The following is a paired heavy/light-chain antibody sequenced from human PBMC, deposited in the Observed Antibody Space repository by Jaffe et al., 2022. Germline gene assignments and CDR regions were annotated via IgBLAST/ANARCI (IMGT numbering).Light chain of an antibody. CDR2: GAS. Sequence: ETVLTQSPGTLFLTPGERATLSCRASQRISINYLAWYQHKPGQAPRLLIYGASRRATGIPDRFSGSGSGTDFTLTITRLEPEDFAVYYCQQYGSSPPYTFGQGTKLEI. J-gene: IGKJ2*01. CDR3: QQYGSSPPYT. V-gene: IGKV3-20*01. CDR1: QRISINY.
Heavy chain of an antibody. CDR2: IQYNSDK. CDR1: RFTFSNYG. CDR3: AKEGALTDCTGIRCQNYYYMDV. D-gene: IGHD2-8*02. J-gene: IGHJ6*03. V-gene: IGHV3-30*02. Sequence: LVESGGGVVQPGGSLRLSCAASRFTFSNYGFHWVRQAPGKGLEWVAFIQYNSDKYYGDSVKGRFTVSRDNSQKTLYLQMGSLTAEDTAIYYCAKEGALTDCTGIRCQNYYYMDVWGKGTTVTVSS.